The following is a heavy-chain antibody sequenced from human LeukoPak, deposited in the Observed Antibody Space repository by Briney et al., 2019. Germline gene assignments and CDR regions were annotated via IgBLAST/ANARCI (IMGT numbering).Heavy chain of an antibody. Sequence: SETLSLTCTVSGGSISSYYWSWIRRPAGKGLEWIGCIYYSGSTNYNPTLKSRVTISVDTSRNQFSLKLSSVTAADTAVYYCARSSRPYGLEDFDYWGQGTLVTVSS. CDR3: ARSSRPYGLEDFDY. D-gene: IGHD3-10*01. V-gene: IGHV4-59*08. CDR1: GGSISSYY. CDR2: IYYSGST. J-gene: IGHJ4*02.